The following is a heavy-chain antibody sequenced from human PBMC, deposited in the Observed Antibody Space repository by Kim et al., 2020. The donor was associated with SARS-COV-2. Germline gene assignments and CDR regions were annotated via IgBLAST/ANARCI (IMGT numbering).Heavy chain of an antibody. V-gene: IGHV3-30*01. J-gene: IGHJ4*02. CDR3: ARWYYYDSSGYPTENY. D-gene: IGHD3-22*01. Sequence: KGRFTNSRDNSKNTLYRQMNSLRSEDTAVYYCARWYYYDSSGYPTENYWGQGTLVTVSS.